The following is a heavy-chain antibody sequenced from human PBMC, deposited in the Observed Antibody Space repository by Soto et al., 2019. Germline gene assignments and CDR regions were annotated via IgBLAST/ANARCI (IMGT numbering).Heavy chain of an antibody. Sequence: PGGSLRLSCAASGFTFSNYWMHWVRLPPGKGLLWVSRINIGGSAANYAGSVEGRFTVSRDDAKNTLYLQMNSLRDDDTAVYYCVRGTNDWYGLDYWGQGAPVTVSS. CDR2: INIGGSAA. CDR1: GFTFSNYW. V-gene: IGHV3-74*01. CDR3: VRGTNDWYGLDY. J-gene: IGHJ4*02. D-gene: IGHD3-9*01.